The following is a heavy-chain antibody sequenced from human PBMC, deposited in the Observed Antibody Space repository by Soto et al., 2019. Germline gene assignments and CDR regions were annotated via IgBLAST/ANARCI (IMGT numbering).Heavy chain of an antibody. CDR1: GYPFTNFY. CDR3: ARADYYGSSGYHLDY. D-gene: IGHD3-22*01. V-gene: IGHV1-46*01. CDR2: INPSGGST. Sequence: QVQVAQSGAEVKRPGASVKVSCWASGYPFTNFYIHWVRHAPGQGLEWMGIINPSGGSTAYAKKILGRVTMTRDTSTSTVYMEVSSLRSEDTAVYYCARADYYGSSGYHLDYWGQGTLVTVSS. J-gene: IGHJ4*02.